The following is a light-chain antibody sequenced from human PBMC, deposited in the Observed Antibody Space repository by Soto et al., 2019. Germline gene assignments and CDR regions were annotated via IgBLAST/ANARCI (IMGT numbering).Light chain of an antibody. V-gene: IGKV3-20*01. CDR2: GAS. Sequence: EIVLTQSPGTLSLSPGERATLSCRASQSVSSSYLAWYQQKPGQAPRLLIYGASGRATGIPDMLSGSGSGTDFTLNISSLEPEDFAVYYCKQYGSSPPVTFGQGTRLEIK. J-gene: IGKJ5*01. CDR1: QSVSSSY. CDR3: KQYGSSPPVT.